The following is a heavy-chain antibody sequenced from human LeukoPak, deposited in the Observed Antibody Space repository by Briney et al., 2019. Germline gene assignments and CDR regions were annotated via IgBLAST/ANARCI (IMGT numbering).Heavy chain of an antibody. D-gene: IGHD3-10*01. CDR2: IDAGNGNT. V-gene: IGHV1-3*01. Sequence: ASVKVSCKASGYTFTIYAMHWVRQAPGQRLEWMGWIDAGNGNTKYSQRFQGRVTITRDTSASTAYIELSSLRSEDTAVYYCASNGSPDVVRGVPYYYYGMDVWGKGTTVTVSS. CDR1: GYTFTIYA. CDR3: ASNGSPDVVRGVPYYYYGMDV. J-gene: IGHJ6*04.